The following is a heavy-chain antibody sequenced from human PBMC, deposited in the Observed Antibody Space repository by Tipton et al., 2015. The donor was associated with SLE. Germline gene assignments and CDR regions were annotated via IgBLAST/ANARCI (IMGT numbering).Heavy chain of an antibody. D-gene: IGHD2-15*01. CDR1: GFTFSSYW. J-gene: IGHJ5*02. Sequence: SGFTFSSYWMSWVRQAPGKGLEWVANIKQDGSEKYYVDSVKGRFTISRDNAKNSLYLQMNSLRAEDTAVYYCATPLGYCSGGSCPYNWFDPWGQGTLVTVSS. CDR3: ATPLGYCSGGSCPYNWFDP. V-gene: IGHV3-7*01. CDR2: IKQDGSEK.